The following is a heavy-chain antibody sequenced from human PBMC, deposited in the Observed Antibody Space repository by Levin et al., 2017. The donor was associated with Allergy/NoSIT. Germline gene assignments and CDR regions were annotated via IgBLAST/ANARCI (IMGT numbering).Heavy chain of an antibody. CDR1: GGSISSGGYY. D-gene: IGHD4-17*01. Sequence: SQTLSLTCTVSGGSISSGGYYWSWIRQHPGKGLEWIGYIYYSGSTYYNPSLKSRVTISVDTSKNQFSLKLSSVTAADTAVYYCAREGRGTTVTTVYVNAFDIWGQGTMVTVSS. CDR3: AREGRGTTVTTVYVNAFDI. J-gene: IGHJ3*02. V-gene: IGHV4-31*03. CDR2: IYYSGST.